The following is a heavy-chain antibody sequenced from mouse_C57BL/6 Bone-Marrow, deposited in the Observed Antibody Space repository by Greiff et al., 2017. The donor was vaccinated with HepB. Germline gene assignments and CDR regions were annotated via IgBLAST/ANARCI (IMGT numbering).Heavy chain of an antibody. CDR1: GYSITSGYY. Sequence: EVKLMESGPGLVKPSQSLSLTCSVTGYSITSGYYWNWIRQFPGNKLEWMGYISYDGSNNYNPSLKNRISITRDTSKNQFFLKLNSVTTEDTATYYCAFITMDYFDYWGQGTTLTVSS. V-gene: IGHV3-6*01. CDR2: ISYDGSN. D-gene: IGHD1-1*02. J-gene: IGHJ2*01. CDR3: AFITMDYFDY.